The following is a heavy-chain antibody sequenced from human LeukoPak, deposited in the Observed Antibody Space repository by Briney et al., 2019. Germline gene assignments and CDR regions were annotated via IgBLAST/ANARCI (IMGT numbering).Heavy chain of an antibody. V-gene: IGHV1-18*01. Sequence: ASVKVSCKASGYTFTSYGISWVRQAPGQGLEWMGWISAYNGNTNYAQKLQGRVTITTDTSTSTAYMELRSLRSDDTAVYYCARYSGGSIFGVVIGYWGQGTLVTVSS. CDR1: GYTFTSYG. J-gene: IGHJ4*02. D-gene: IGHD3-3*01. CDR2: ISAYNGNT. CDR3: ARYSGGSIFGVVIGY.